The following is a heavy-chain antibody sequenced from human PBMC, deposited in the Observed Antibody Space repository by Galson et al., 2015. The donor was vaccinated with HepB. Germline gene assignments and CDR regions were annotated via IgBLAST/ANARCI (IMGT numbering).Heavy chain of an antibody. D-gene: IGHD6-19*01. J-gene: IGHJ4*02. CDR1: GFTFSSYA. V-gene: IGHV3-23*01. CDR3: AKVVGLGEAVAGTGEFDY. Sequence: SLRLSCAASGFTFSSYAMSWVRQAPGKGLEWVSAISGSGGSTYYADSVKGRFTISRDNSKNTLYLQMNSLRAEDTAVYYCAKVVGLGEAVAGTGEFDYWGQGTLVTVSS. CDR2: ISGSGGST.